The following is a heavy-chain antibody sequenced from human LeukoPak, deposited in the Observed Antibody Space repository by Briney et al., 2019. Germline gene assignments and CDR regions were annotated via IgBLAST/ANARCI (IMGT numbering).Heavy chain of an antibody. J-gene: IGHJ4*02. D-gene: IGHD1-26*01. V-gene: IGHV3-30-3*01. CDR2: ISYDGSNK. CDR1: GFTFSSYA. CDR3: ARGQVGATTWFGDY. Sequence: PSRSLRLSCAASGFTFSSYAMHWVRQGPGKGLERVAVISYDGSNKYYADPVKGRFTTSRDNSKNTLYLLMNSLRAEATAVYYCARGQVGATTWFGDYWGQGTLVTVSS.